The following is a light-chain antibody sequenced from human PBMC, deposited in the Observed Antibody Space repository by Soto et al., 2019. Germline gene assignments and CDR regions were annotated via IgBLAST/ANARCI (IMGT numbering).Light chain of an antibody. Sequence: EIVLTQSPGTLSLSPGERATLSCRASQGVSSSYLAWYQQKPGQPPRLLTYGASSRATGIPDRSSGSGSGTDFTLTITRLEPEDFAVYYCQHYRTSFGGGTKVEIK. CDR2: GAS. V-gene: IGKV3-20*01. J-gene: IGKJ4*01. CDR3: QHYRTS. CDR1: QGVSSSY.